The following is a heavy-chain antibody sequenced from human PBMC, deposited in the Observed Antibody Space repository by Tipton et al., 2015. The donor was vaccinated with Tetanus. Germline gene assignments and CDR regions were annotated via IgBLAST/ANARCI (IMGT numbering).Heavy chain of an antibody. Sequence: RSLRLSCAASGFSFSNYDMYWVRQSAGKGLEWVAVVSHDGSNENMADSVKGRFTISRDNSKNTLFLQMSSLRAEDTAVYYCARASVFSTSNRGAWFASWGLGALVTVSS. V-gene: IGHV3-30-3*01. D-gene: IGHD1-14*01. CDR2: VSHDGSNE. J-gene: IGHJ5*01. CDR3: ARASVFSTSNRGAWFAS. CDR1: GFSFSNYD.